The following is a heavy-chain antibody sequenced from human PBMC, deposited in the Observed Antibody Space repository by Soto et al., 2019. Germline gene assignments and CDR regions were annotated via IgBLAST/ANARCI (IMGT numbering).Heavy chain of an antibody. CDR2: MNPNSGNT. CDR3: ARVLSGYDLGLYYYYMDV. CDR1: GYTFTSYD. V-gene: IGHV1-8*01. D-gene: IGHD5-12*01. J-gene: IGHJ6*03. Sequence: ASVKVSCKASGYTFTSYDINWVRQATGQGLEWMGWMNPNSGNTGYAQKFQGRVTMTRNTSISTAYMELSSLRSEDTAVYYCARVLSGYDLGLYYYYMDVWGKGTTVTVSS.